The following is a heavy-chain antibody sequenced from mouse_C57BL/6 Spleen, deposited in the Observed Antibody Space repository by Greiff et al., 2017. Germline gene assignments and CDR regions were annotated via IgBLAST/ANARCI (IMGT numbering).Heavy chain of an antibody. CDR2: ISSGSSTI. D-gene: IGHD2-14*01. CDR1: GFTFSDYG. CDR3: ARQGRHYAMDY. J-gene: IGHJ4*01. V-gene: IGHV5-17*01. Sequence: EVKLMESGGGLVKPGGSLKLSCAASGFTFSDYGMHWVRQAPEKGLEWVAYISSGSSTIYYADTVKGRFTISRDNAKNTLFLQMTSLRSEDTAMYYCARQGRHYAMDYWGQGTSVTVSS.